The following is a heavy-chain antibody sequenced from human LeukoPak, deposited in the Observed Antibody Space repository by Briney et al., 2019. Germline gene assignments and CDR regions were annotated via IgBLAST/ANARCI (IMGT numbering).Heavy chain of an antibody. J-gene: IGHJ6*03. CDR1: GGSISIYY. CDR3: ARLGFVVVPAATIYYSYYYMDV. CDR2: IYTSGST. D-gene: IGHD2-2*01. V-gene: IGHV4-4*09. Sequence: SETLSLTCTVSGGSISIYYWGWIRQPPPKGLECIGYIYTSGSTNYNPSLKSRVTISVDTSKNQFSLKPSSVTAADTAVYYCARLGFVVVPAATIYYSYYYMDVWGKGTTVTVSS.